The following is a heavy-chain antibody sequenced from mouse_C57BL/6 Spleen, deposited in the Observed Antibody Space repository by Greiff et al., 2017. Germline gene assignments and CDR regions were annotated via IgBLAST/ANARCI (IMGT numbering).Heavy chain of an antibody. V-gene: IGHV1-61*01. CDR1: GYTFTSYW. Sequence: QVQLQQPGAELVRPGSSVKLSCKASGYTFTSYWMDWVKQRPGQGLEWIGNIYPSDSETHYNQKFKDKATLTVDKSSSPAYMQLSSLTSEDSAVYYCARSDYDSYYFDFWGQGTTLTVSS. D-gene: IGHD2-4*01. J-gene: IGHJ2*01. CDR2: IYPSDSET. CDR3: ARSDYDSYYFDF.